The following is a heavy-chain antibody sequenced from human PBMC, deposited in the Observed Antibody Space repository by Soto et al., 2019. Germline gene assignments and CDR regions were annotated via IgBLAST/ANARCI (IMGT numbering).Heavy chain of an antibody. V-gene: IGHV1-69*12. CDR1: EGTFSSYA. CDR2: IIPIFGTA. D-gene: IGHD3-10*01. J-gene: IGHJ5*02. CDR3: EGGGGKYGSGSYGVWFDP. Sequence: QVQLVQSGAEVKKPGSSVKVSCKASEGTFSSYAISWVRQAPGQGLEWMGGIIPIFGTANYAQKFQGRVTITANESTSTAYKELRTPRAEDAVVYCCEGGGGKYGSGSYGVWFDPWGQGTLVTVSS.